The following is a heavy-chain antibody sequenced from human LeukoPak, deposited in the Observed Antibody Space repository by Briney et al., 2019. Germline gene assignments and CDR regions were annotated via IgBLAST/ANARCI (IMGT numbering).Heavy chain of an antibody. Sequence: PGGSLRLSCAASGFTFNSYWMSWVRQAPGKGLEWVANIKEDGSEKYYVDSVKGRFTISRDNAKNSLYLQMSSLRADDSAVYYCARDAWNTFWSGGWFDPWGQGTLVTVSS. J-gene: IGHJ5*02. CDR2: IKEDGSEK. V-gene: IGHV3-7*01. CDR1: GFTFNSYW. D-gene: IGHD3-3*01. CDR3: ARDAWNTFWSGGWFDP.